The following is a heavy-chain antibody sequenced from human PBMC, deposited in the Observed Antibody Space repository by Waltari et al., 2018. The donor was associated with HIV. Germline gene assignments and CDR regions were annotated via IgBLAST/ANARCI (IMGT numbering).Heavy chain of an antibody. CDR1: GFSFSFFS. D-gene: IGHD1-26*01. CDR2: ISSPSSHI. Sequence: EVQLVESGGGLVEPGGSLRLSCAPSGFSFSFFSMNWVRQAPGKGLEWVSSISSPSSHIFYANSVRGRFTISRDNAKNSLYLQMNSLKAEDTAVYYCARGGAGATAEDLFDPWGQGTLVTVSS. V-gene: IGHV3-21*01. J-gene: IGHJ5*02. CDR3: ARGGAGATAEDLFDP.